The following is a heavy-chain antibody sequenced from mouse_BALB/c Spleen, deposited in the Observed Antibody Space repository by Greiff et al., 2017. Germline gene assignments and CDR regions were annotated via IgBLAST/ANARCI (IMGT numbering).Heavy chain of an antibody. CDR1: GFTFSSFG. Sequence: EVQGVESGGGLVQPGGSRKLSCAASGFTFSSFGMHWVRQAPEKGLEWVAYISSGSSTIYYADTVKGRFTNSSDNPKNTLFLQMTRLRSEDTAMYYCARFRYFDYWGQGTTLTVSS. J-gene: IGHJ2*01. CDR3: ARFRYFDY. CDR2: ISSGSSTI. V-gene: IGHV5-17*02.